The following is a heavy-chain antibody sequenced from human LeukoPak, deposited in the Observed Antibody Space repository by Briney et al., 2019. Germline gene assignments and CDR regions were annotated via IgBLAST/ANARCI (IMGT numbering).Heavy chain of an antibody. V-gene: IGHV3-30*18. J-gene: IGHJ4*02. CDR2: ISYDGSNK. CDR3: AKGHRDY. CDR1: GFTFSSYG. Sequence: PGGSLRLSCAASGFTFSSYGMHWVRQAPGKGLEWVAVISYDGSNKYYADSVKGRFTISRDNSKNTLYLQMNSLRAEDTAVYYCAKGHRDYSGQGTLVTVSS. D-gene: IGHD1-14*01.